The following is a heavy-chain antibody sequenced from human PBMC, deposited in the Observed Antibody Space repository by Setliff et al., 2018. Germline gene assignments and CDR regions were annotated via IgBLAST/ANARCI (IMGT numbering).Heavy chain of an antibody. Sequence: PGGSLRLSCAASGFTFNNYAMHWVRQTPGKGLEWVAVISFDGSDKYYADSVKGRFTISRDNSKNTLHLQMNSLRAEDTAVYYCARAFYYDFWTFDYWGQGTLVTVSS. V-gene: IGHV3-30-3*01. CDR3: ARAFYYDFWTFDY. D-gene: IGHD3-3*01. CDR2: ISFDGSDK. CDR1: GFTFNNYA. J-gene: IGHJ4*02.